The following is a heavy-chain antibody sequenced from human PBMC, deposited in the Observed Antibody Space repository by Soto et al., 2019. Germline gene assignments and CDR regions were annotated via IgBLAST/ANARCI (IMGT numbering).Heavy chain of an antibody. CDR3: ARRKERSGPNYFDY. CDR2: MNPYTGKA. Sequence: QVQLVQSGAEVKRPGASLKVSCQASGYTFTTYDINWVRQAPGQGLEWMGWMNPYTGKAGYAQKFQGRVTMTMDNSISTAYMELSSLRSDDTAVYYCARRKERSGPNYFDYWGLGTLVTVSS. J-gene: IGHJ4*02. V-gene: IGHV1-8*01. CDR1: GYTFTTYD. D-gene: IGHD6-25*01.